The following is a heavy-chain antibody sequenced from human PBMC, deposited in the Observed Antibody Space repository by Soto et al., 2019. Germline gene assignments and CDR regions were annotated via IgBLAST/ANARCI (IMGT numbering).Heavy chain of an antibody. CDR2: INHSGST. J-gene: IGHJ4*02. CDR3: ARGWGRIFDY. V-gene: IGHV4-34*01. D-gene: IGHD7-27*01. Sequence: QVQLQQWGAGLLKPSETLSLTCAVYGGSFSGYFWSWIRQPPGKGLEWIGEINHSGSTNDNPSLKSRVTISVDPSKNQFSLKLSSVTAADTAVYYCARGWGRIFDYWGQGTLVTVSS. CDR1: GGSFSGYF.